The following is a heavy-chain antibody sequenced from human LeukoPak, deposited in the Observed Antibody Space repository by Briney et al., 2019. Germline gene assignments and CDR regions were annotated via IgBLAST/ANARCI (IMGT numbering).Heavy chain of an antibody. Sequence: SETLSLTCTVSDGPISSGGYYWSWIRQHPGQGLEWIGYIYYSGSTYYNPSLKSRVTISVDTSKNQFSLKLSSVTAADTAVYYCAGDTRPDLDAFDIWGQGTMVTVSS. CDR2: IYYSGST. V-gene: IGHV4-31*03. D-gene: IGHD6-6*01. J-gene: IGHJ3*02. CDR3: AGDTRPDLDAFDI. CDR1: DGPISSGGYY.